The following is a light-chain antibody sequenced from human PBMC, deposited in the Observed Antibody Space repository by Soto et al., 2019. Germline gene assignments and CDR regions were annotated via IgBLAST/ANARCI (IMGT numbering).Light chain of an antibody. Sequence: QSALTQPPSASGSPGQSVTISCTGTSSVVGGYNYVSWYQQYPGRAPKLMIYEVTKRPSGVPDRFSGSESGNTASLTVSGLQAEDEADYYCSSYAASNNFYFVFGGGTKLTVL. CDR2: EVT. J-gene: IGLJ3*02. CDR1: SSVVGGYNY. V-gene: IGLV2-8*01. CDR3: SSYAASNNFYFV.